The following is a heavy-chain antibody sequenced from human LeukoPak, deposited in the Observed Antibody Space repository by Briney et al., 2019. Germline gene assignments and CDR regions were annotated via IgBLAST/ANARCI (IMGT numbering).Heavy chain of an antibody. Sequence: PGGSLRLSCAASRFTFNTYAVNWVRQAPGKGLEWVSAISGSGGSTYYADSVKGRFTISRDNSKNTLYLQMNSLRAEDTAVYYCAKEDYGDYDLWGQGTLVTVSS. D-gene: IGHD4-17*01. J-gene: IGHJ4*02. CDR1: RFTFNTYA. CDR3: AKEDYGDYDL. V-gene: IGHV3-23*01. CDR2: ISGSGGST.